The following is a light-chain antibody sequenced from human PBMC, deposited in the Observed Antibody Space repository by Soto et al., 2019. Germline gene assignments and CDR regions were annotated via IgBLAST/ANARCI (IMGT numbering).Light chain of an antibody. CDR1: QSISSW. J-gene: IGKJ1*01. CDR2: DAS. V-gene: IGKV1-5*01. CDR3: KQYNRYFWT. Sequence: DIQMTQSPSTLSASVGERVTITCRASQSISSWLAWYQQKPGKAPKLLLYDASSLESGVPSRFIGSGSGTEFTLTISSLQPDDFATYYFKQYNRYFWTFGQGTKVEIK.